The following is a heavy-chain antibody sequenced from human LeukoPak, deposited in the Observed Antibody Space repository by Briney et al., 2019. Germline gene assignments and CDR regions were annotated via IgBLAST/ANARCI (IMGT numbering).Heavy chain of an antibody. D-gene: IGHD3-22*01. CDR3: ATWDYYDSSGYY. CDR1: GGSISSSSYY. V-gene: IGHV4-39*01. CDR2: IYYSGST. Sequence: SETLSLTCTVSGGSISSSSYYWGWIRQPPGTGLEWIGSIYYSGSTYYNPSLKSRVTISVDTSKNQFSLKLSSVTAADTAVYYCATWDYYDSSGYYWGQGTLVTVSS. J-gene: IGHJ4*02.